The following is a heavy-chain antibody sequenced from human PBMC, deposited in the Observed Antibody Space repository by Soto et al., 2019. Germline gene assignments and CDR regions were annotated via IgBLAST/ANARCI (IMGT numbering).Heavy chain of an antibody. D-gene: IGHD2-2*01. J-gene: IGHJ4*02. CDR2: ITGSGGST. V-gene: IGHV3-23*01. CDR1: GFTFSSYA. CDR3: AKGYCSSTSCSRGYFDS. Sequence: GGSLRLSCAASGFTFSSYAMSWVRQAPGKGLEWVSAITGSGGSTYYADSVKGRFTISRDNSKNTLYLQMNSLRAEDTAVYYCAKGYCSSTSCSRGYFDSWGQGTLVTVSS.